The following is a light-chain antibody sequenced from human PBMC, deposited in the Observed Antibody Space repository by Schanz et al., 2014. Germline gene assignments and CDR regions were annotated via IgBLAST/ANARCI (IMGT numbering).Light chain of an antibody. CDR2: SND. Sequence: QSVLTQPPSASGTPGQRVTVSCSGSTSNIGTNTVNWYQQLPGTAPKLLIYSNDQRPSGVPDRFSGSKSGTSASLAISGLQSDDEAQYFCAAWDDRLDVWLFGGGTKLTVL. V-gene: IGLV1-44*01. J-gene: IGLJ3*02. CDR3: AAWDDRLDVWL. CDR1: TSNIGTNT.